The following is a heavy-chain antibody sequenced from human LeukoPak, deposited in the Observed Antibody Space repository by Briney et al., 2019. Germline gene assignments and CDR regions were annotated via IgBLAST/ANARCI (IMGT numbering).Heavy chain of an antibody. CDR1: GGSISSYY. D-gene: IGHD2-15*01. V-gene: IGHV4-34*01. CDR2: INHSGST. CDR3: ARGPLYCSGGRCLAYYYYGLDV. Sequence: SETLSLTCTVSGGSISSYYWSWIRQPPGKGLEWIGEINHSGSTNYNPSLKSRVTIAVDTSKNQFSLKLSSVTAADTAVYYCARGPLYCSGGRCLAYYYYGLDVWGQGTTVTVSS. J-gene: IGHJ6*02.